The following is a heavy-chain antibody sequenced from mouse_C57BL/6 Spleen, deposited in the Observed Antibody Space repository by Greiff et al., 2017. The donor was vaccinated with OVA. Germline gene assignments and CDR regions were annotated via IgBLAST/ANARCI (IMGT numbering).Heavy chain of an antibody. CDR1: GYTFTSYW. Sequence: QVQLQQPGAELVKPGASVKMSCKASGYTFTSYWITWVKQRPGQGLEWIGDIYPGSGSTNYNEKFKSKATLTVDTSSSTAYMQLSSLTSEDSAVYYCARSSNWDWYFDVWGTGTTVTVSS. D-gene: IGHD4-1*02. CDR2: IYPGSGST. J-gene: IGHJ1*03. V-gene: IGHV1-55*01. CDR3: ARSSNWDWYFDV.